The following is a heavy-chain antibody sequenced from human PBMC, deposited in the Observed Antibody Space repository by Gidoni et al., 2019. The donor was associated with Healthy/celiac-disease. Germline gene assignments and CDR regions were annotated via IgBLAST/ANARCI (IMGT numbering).Heavy chain of an antibody. V-gene: IGHV5-51*01. CDR3: ARQGDYYDSSGYYSFDY. CDR1: GYSFTSYW. J-gene: IGHJ4*02. CDR2: IYPGDSDT. Sequence: EVQLVQSGAEVQKPGDSLKFSCKGSGYSFTSYWIGWVRQMPGKGLEWMGSIYPGDSDTRYSPSFQGQVTISADKSISTAYLQWSSLKASDTAMYYCARQGDYYDSSGYYSFDYWGQGTLVTVSS. D-gene: IGHD3-22*01.